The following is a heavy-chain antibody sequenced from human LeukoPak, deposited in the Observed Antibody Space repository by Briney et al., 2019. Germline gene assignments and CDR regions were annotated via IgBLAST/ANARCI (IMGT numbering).Heavy chain of an antibody. J-gene: IGHJ4*02. V-gene: IGHV4-59*01. CDR1: GGSISSYY. Sequence: MPSETLSLTCTVSGGSISSYYWSWIRQPPGKGLEWIGYIYYSGSTNYNPSLKSRVTISVDTSKNQFSLKLTSVTTADTAAYYCAREGGEGYSGYYYVDCWGQGTLVSVSS. CDR2: IYYSGST. D-gene: IGHD3-22*01. CDR3: AREGGEGYSGYYYVDC.